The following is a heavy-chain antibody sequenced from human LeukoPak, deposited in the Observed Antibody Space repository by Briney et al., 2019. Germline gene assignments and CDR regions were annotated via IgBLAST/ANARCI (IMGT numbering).Heavy chain of an antibody. CDR1: GYTFTSYY. Sequence: ASVKVSCKASGYTFTSYYMHWVRQAAGRGGEGRGMINASGGRTSYAQKFQGRGTMTRDTETSTVYMELSSLSSEPTAVYYCARQRLVDDRAYFDSWGQGTLVTVSS. CDR2: INASGGRT. D-gene: IGHD2-8*02. V-gene: IGHV1-46*01. CDR3: ARQRLVDDRAYFDS. J-gene: IGHJ4*02.